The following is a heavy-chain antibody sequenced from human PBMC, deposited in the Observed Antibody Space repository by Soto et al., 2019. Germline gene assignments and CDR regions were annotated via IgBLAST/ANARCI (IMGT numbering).Heavy chain of an antibody. Sequence: QVQLEQSGGEVKKPGSSVKVSCKASGVTFSKFIMTWVRQAPGLGLECVGGIIPIFGTANYAQKFQGRVTITADESTSTSYSEVNNLRSEDTAVYYCAKVRYSSPMGYYYGMDVWGQGTTVTVSS. CDR2: IIPIFGTA. D-gene: IGHD6-19*01. CDR1: GVTFSKFI. J-gene: IGHJ6*02. CDR3: AKVRYSSPMGYYYGMDV. V-gene: IGHV1-69*01.